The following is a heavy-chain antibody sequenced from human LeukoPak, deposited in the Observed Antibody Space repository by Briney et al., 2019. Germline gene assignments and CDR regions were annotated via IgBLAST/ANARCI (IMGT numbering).Heavy chain of an antibody. CDR1: GFTFDDYA. D-gene: IGHD3-22*01. CDR3: AKAQYYYDSSGYLGEAFDI. CDR2: ISWNSGSI. Sequence: HPGGSLRLSCAASGFTFDDYAMHWVRQAPGKGLEWVSGISWNSGSIGYADSVKGRFTISRDNAKNSLYLQMNSLRAEDTALYYCAKAQYYYDSSGYLGEAFDIWGQGTMVTVPS. V-gene: IGHV3-9*01. J-gene: IGHJ3*02.